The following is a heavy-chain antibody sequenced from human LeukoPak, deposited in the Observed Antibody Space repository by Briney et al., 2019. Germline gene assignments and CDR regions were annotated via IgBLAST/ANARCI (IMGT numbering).Heavy chain of an antibody. Sequence: GGSLRLSCAASGFTFSSYAMSWVRQAPGKGLEWVSAISGSGGSTYYADSVKGRFTISRDNSKNTLYLQMNSLRAEDTAVYYCAKEGPYCNSTRLLNYLHQYRMELWGQGTTVTVSS. J-gene: IGHJ6*02. CDR1: GFTFSSYA. CDR2: ISGSGGST. V-gene: IGHV3-23*01. D-gene: IGHD2-2*01. CDR3: AKEGPYCNSTRLLNYLHQYRMEL.